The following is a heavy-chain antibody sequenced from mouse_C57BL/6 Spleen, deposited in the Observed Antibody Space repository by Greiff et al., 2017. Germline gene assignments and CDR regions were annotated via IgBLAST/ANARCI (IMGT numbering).Heavy chain of an antibody. CDR3: ARGGRGLLRFAY. CDR2: ISGGGGNT. CDR1: GFTFSSYT. V-gene: IGHV5-9*01. Sequence: DVKLVESGGGLVKPGGSLKLSCAASGFTFSSYTMSWVRQTPEKRLEWVATISGGGGNTYYPDSVKGRFTISRDNAKNTLYLQMSSLRSEDTALYYCARGGRGLLRFAYWGQGTLVTVSA. D-gene: IGHD2-3*01. J-gene: IGHJ3*01.